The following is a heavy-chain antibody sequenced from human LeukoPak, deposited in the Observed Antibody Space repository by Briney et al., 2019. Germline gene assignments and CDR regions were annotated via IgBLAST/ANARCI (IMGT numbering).Heavy chain of an antibody. CDR3: ARHQRGRIAAAGYFDY. CDR2: IYYSGSP. D-gene: IGHD6-13*01. CDR1: GGSISSSSYY. Sequence: SETLSLTCTVSGGSISSSSYYWGWIRQPPGKGLEWIGSIYYSGSPYYNPSLKSRVTISVDTSKNQFSLKLSSVTAADTAVYYCARHQRGRIAAAGYFDYWGQGTLVTVSS. J-gene: IGHJ4*02. V-gene: IGHV4-39*01.